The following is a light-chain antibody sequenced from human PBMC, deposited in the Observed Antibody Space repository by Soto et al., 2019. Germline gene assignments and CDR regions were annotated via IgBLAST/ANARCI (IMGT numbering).Light chain of an antibody. CDR3: MLHIGGALVV. J-gene: IGLJ2*01. V-gene: IGLV8-61*01. Sequence: QAVVTQEPSFSVSPGGTVTLTCGLTSGSVSTTYYPSWYQQTPGQAPRTLIYSTNIRSSGVPDRFSGSILGNQAALTITGAQADDESAYDCMLHIGGALVVFGGGTQLTLL. CDR1: SGSVSTTYY. CDR2: STN.